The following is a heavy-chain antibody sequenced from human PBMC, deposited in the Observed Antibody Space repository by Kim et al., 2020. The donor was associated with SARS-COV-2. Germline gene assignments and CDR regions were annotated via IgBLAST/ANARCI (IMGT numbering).Heavy chain of an antibody. Sequence: GGSLRLSCAASGFTFSDHYIDWVRQAPGKGLEWVGRTRNKANRYTTEYAASVKGRFTFSRDDSLKSLSLQMNSLKTEDTAMYYCARTSYSGSYYDYWGQGTLVTVSS. CDR3: ARTSYSGSYYDY. V-gene: IGHV3-72*01. CDR2: TRNKANRYTT. D-gene: IGHD1-26*01. J-gene: IGHJ4*02. CDR1: GFTFSDHY.